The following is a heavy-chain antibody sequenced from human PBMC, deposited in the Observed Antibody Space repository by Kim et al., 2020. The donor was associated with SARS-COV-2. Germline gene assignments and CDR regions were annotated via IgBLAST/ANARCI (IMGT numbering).Heavy chain of an antibody. CDR1: GFTVKNFY. V-gene: IGHV3-53*01. CDR2: LYTAGGR. J-gene: IGHJ6*01. Sequence: GGSLRLSCAASGFTVKNFYMTWVRQAPGKGLEWVSVLYTAGGRYYADSVRGRFTISKDNYKNTLYLQMNSLRAEDTAVYYCARNDDDGGNSYQRIGMDV. D-gene: IGHD4-17*01. CDR3: ARNDDDGGNSYQRIGMDV.